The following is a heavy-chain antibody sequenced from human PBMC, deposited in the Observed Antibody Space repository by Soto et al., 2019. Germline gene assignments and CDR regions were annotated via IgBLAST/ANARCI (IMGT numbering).Heavy chain of an antibody. CDR2: IYHTGGT. V-gene: IGHV4-4*02. CDR3: ARGGIAVAATEAYYYYYYGMDV. Sequence: PSETLSLTCAVSGGSISSRNLWTWVRQPPGKGLEWIGEIYHTGGTNYNPSLKSRVTISVDTSKNQFSLKLSSVTAADTAVYYCARGGIAVAATEAYYYYYYGMDVWGQGTTVTVSS. CDR1: GGSISSRNL. J-gene: IGHJ6*02. D-gene: IGHD6-19*01.